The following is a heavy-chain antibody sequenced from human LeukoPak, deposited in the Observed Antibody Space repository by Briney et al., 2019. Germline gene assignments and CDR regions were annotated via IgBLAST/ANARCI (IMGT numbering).Heavy chain of an antibody. CDR2: INWNGGST. Sequence: GGSLRLSCAASGFTFDDYGMSWVRQAPGKGLEWVSGINWNGGSTGYADSVKGRFTISRDNAKNSLYLQMNSLRAEDTALYYCARDSVAAPLNWFDPWGQGTLVTVSS. CDR1: GFTFDDYG. J-gene: IGHJ5*02. CDR3: ARDSVAAPLNWFDP. V-gene: IGHV3-20*04. D-gene: IGHD6-6*01.